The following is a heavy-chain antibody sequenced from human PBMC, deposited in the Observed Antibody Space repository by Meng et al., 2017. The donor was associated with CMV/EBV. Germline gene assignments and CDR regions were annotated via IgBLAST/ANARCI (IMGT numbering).Heavy chain of an antibody. D-gene: IGHD6-6*01. V-gene: IGHV1-8*01. J-gene: IGHJ6*02. CDR3: IYSSSPYYYYGMDV. CDR2: MNPNSGNT. Sequence: ASVKVSCKASGYTFTSYDINWVRQATGQGLEWMGWMNPNSGNTGYAQKFQGRVTMTRNTSISTAYMELSSLRSEDTAVYYCIYSSSPYYYYGMDVRGQGTTVTVSS. CDR1: GYTFTSYD.